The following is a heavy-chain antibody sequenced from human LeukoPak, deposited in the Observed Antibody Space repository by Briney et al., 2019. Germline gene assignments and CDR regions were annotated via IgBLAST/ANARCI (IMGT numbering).Heavy chain of an antibody. CDR3: ARAGYYYGSGSYYKA. D-gene: IGHD3-10*01. J-gene: IGHJ4*02. Sequence: ASVKVSCKASGYTFTVYYMHWVRQAPGQGLEWMGWINPNSGGTNYAQKFQGRVTMTRDTSISTAYMELSRLRSDDTAVYYCARAGYYYGSGSYYKAWGQGTLVTVSS. CDR1: GYTFTVYY. V-gene: IGHV1-2*02. CDR2: INPNSGGT.